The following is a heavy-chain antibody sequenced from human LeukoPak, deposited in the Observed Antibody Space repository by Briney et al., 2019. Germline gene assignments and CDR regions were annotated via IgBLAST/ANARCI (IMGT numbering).Heavy chain of an antibody. V-gene: IGHV3-30-3*01. D-gene: IGHD3-22*01. CDR2: ISYDGSNK. CDR3: AKARGVTMIVVKD. Sequence: GGSLRLSCAASGFTFSSYAMHWVRQAPGKGLEWVAVISYDGSNKYYADSVKGRFTISRDNSKNTLYLQMNSLRAEDTAVYYCAKARGVTMIVVKDWGQGTLVTVSS. J-gene: IGHJ4*02. CDR1: GFTFSSYA.